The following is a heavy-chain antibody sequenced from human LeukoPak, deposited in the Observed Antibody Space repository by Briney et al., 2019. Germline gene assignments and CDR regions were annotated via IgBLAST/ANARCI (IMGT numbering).Heavy chain of an antibody. CDR1: GFNVSSNY. D-gene: IGHD6-19*01. CDR3: AGGGNSGWSDFDY. CDR2: IYSDGGT. J-gene: IGHJ4*02. V-gene: IGHV3-53*01. Sequence: GGSLRLSCAASGFNVSSNYMSWVRQAPGKGLEWVSVIYSDGGTYYADSVKGRFTISRDNSKNTVYLQMNSLRVEDTAVFYCAGGGNSGWSDFDYWGQGTLVTVSS.